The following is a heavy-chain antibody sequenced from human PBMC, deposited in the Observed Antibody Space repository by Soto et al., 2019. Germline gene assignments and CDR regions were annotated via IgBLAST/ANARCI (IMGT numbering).Heavy chain of an antibody. CDR2: ISAYTGNT. J-gene: IGHJ5*02. CDR1: GYSFTSYG. CDR3: ARDRDYSSGWNNWFDP. D-gene: IGHD6-19*01. V-gene: IGHV1-18*01. Sequence: QVQLVQAGAEVKKPGASVKVSCKASGYSFTSYGISWVRQAPGQGLEWMGWISAYTGNTNYAQKLQGRVTMTTVTATSTAYMELRSLRADDTAVYYCARDRDYSSGWNNWFDPWGQGTLVTVSP.